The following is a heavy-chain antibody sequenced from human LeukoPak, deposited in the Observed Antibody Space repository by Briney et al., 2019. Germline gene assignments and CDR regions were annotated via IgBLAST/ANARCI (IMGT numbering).Heavy chain of an antibody. J-gene: IGHJ5*02. CDR1: GGSISSSCYY. CDR2: IHYSGNT. D-gene: IGHD6-6*01. Sequence: PSETLSLTCTVSGGSISSSCYYWGWIRQSPGKGLEWIGSIHYSGNTYYNPSLKSRVTISVDTSKTQFSLKLSSVTAADTAVYYCARSINNWFDPWGQGTLVTVSS. V-gene: IGHV4-39*01. CDR3: ARSINNWFDP.